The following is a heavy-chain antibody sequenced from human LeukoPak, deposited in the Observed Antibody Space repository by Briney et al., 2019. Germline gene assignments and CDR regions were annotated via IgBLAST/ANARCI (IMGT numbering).Heavy chain of an antibody. CDR2: ISGSGGST. V-gene: IGHV3-23*01. Sequence: GGSLRLSCAASGFTFSDYYMSWIRQAPGKGLEWVPAISGSGGSTYYADSVKGRFTISRDNSKNTLYLQMNSLRAEDTAVYYCAKDQSGWYSYYFDYWGQGTLVTVSS. CDR1: GFTFSDYY. D-gene: IGHD6-19*01. CDR3: AKDQSGWYSYYFDY. J-gene: IGHJ4*02.